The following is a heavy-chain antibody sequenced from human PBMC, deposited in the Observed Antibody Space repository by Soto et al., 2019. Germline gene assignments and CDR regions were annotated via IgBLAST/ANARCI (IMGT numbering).Heavy chain of an antibody. V-gene: IGHV1-69*12. CDR3: ARVVTVVKSFHYWYFDL. J-gene: IGHJ2*01. CDR1: GGTFRSYA. D-gene: IGHD2-15*01. Sequence: QVQLVQSGAEVKKPGSSVKVSCKASGGTFRSYAISWVRQAPGQGLEWMGGIIPMFGTTNYAQKFQGRVTITADESTSTASMELSSLRSEDTAVYYCARVVTVVKSFHYWYFDLWGRGTLVTVSS. CDR2: IIPMFGTT.